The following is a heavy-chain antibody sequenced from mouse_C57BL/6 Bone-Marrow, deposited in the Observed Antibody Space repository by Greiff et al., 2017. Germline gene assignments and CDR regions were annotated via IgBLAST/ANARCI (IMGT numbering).Heavy chain of an antibody. V-gene: IGHV1-81*01. D-gene: IGHD2-2*01. CDR1: GYTFPSYG. Sequence: QVQLQQSGAELARPGASVKLSCKASGYTFPSYGISWVKQRPGQGLEWIGEIYPRSGNTYYNEKFKGKATLTADKSSSTAYIELRSLTSEDSAVYFCARRDIYYGYDAFDYWGQGTTLTVSS. CDR2: IYPRSGNT. J-gene: IGHJ2*01. CDR3: ARRDIYYGYDAFDY.